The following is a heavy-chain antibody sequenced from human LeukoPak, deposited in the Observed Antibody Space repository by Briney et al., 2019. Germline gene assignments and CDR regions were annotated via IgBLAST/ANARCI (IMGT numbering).Heavy chain of an antibody. CDR1: GFTFSSYS. D-gene: IGHD3-22*01. CDR3: ARPRHVYDSRAFDI. J-gene: IGHJ3*02. V-gene: IGHV3-21*01. CDR2: ISSSSSYI. Sequence: PGGSLRLSCAASGFTFSSYSMNWVRQAPGKGLEWVSSISSSSSYIYYADPVKGRFTISRDNAKNSLYLQMNSLRAEDTAVYYCARPRHVYDSRAFDIWGQGTMVTVSS.